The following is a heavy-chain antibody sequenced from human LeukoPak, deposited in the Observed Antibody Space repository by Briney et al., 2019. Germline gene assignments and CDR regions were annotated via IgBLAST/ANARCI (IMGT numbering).Heavy chain of an antibody. J-gene: IGHJ3*02. D-gene: IGHD5-24*01. Sequence: GGSMRLSCAASGFTFSSYAMHWVRQAPGKGLEYVSAISSNGGSTYYANSVKGRFTISRDNSKNTLYLQMGSLRAEDMAVYYCARARLQWGAFDIWGQGTMVTVSS. CDR3: ARARLQWGAFDI. V-gene: IGHV3-64*01. CDR2: ISSNGGST. CDR1: GFTFSSYA.